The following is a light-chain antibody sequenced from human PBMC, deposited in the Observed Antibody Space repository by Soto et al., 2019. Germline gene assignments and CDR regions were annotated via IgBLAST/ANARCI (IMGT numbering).Light chain of an antibody. J-gene: IGKJ2*01. CDR1: QSISNW. V-gene: IGKV1-5*03. CDR3: QQYDRFPYT. Sequence: DIQMTQSPSTLSASVGDTFTITCRASQSISNWLAWYQQKPGQAPILLIHKASTLESGVPSRFSGSGSGTEFTLTISSLHPNDFATYYCQQYDRFPYTFGQGTKLEIK. CDR2: KAS.